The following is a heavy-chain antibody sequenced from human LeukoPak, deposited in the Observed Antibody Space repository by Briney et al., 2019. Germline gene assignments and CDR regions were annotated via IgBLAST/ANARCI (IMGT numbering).Heavy chain of an antibody. V-gene: IGHV4-59*01. CDR2: IHYSGST. J-gene: IGHJ4*02. CDR3: ATTIAPRGGGSDY. CDR1: GGSISSYY. Sequence: SETLSLTCTVSGGSISSYYWSWIRQPPGKGLEWIGYIHYSGSTNYNPSLKSRVTISVDTSKNQFSLKLSSVTAADTAVYYCATTIAPRGGGSDYWGQGTLVTVSS. D-gene: IGHD3-10*01.